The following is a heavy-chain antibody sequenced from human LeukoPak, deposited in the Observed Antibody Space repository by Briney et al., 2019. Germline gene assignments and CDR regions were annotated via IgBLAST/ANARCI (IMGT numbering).Heavy chain of an antibody. CDR3: ASIGGYSYGDEGNYFDY. CDR2: TIPIFGTA. J-gene: IGHJ4*02. CDR1: GGTFSSYA. V-gene: IGHV1-69*05. Sequence: GSSVKVSCKASGGTFSSYAISWVRQAPGQGLEWMGRTIPIFGTANYAQKFQGRVTITTDESTSTAYMELSSLRSEDTAVYYCASIGGYSYGDEGNYFDYWGQGALVTVSS. D-gene: IGHD5-18*01.